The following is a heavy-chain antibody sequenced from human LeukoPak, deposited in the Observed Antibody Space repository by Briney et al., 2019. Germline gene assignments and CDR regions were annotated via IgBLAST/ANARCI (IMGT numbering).Heavy chain of an antibody. CDR1: GIIFSNSA. CDR2: LSSSGDTT. D-gene: IGHD5-24*01. Sequence: GGSLRLSCVPSGIIFSNSALNWVRQAPGKGLEWVSALSSSGDTTYYGDSVKGRFTISRDNSKNTLYLQMHSLRAEDTAIYYCVNRDGGWLQSSGMDVWGQGTAVTVSS. CDR3: VNRDGGWLQSSGMDV. J-gene: IGHJ6*02. V-gene: IGHV3-23*01.